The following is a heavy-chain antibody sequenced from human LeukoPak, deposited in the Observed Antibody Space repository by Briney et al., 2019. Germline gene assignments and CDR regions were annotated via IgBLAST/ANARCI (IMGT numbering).Heavy chain of an antibody. CDR1: GGSFNGYY. J-gene: IGHJ4*02. CDR3: ARGAGPYDYVCGSYRLYYFDY. V-gene: IGHV4-34*01. Sequence: SETLSLTRAVYGGSFNGYYWSWLRQPPGKGREGSGEINHSGNTNYNPSLKSRVTISVDTSKNQFSLKLSSVTAADTAVYYCARGAGPYDYVCGSYRLYYFDYWGQGTLVTVSS. CDR2: INHSGNT. D-gene: IGHD3-16*02.